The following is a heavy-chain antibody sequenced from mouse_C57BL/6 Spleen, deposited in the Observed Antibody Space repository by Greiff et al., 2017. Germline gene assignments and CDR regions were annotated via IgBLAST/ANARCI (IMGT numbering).Heavy chain of an antibody. V-gene: IGHV1-64*01. CDR3: ARATGAMGY. D-gene: IGHD6-1*01. Sequence: QVQLQQPGAELVQPGASVKLSCKASGYTFTSYWMHWVKQRPGQGLEWIGMIHPNSGSTNYNEKFKSKGTLTVDKSSSTAYMQLSSLTSEDSAVYYCARATGAMGYWGQGTSVTVSS. CDR2: IHPNSGST. CDR1: GYTFTSYW. J-gene: IGHJ4*01.